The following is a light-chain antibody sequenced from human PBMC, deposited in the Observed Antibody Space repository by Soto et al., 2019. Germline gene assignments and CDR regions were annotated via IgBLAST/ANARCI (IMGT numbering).Light chain of an antibody. Sequence: EIVLTQSPATLSLSPGERATLSCRASQSISSFLAWYQHKPGQSPRLLMYDPFNRATGVPARFSGSGSGTDFTLTISSLEYEDFAVYYCQQHFNGPITFGQGTRLEIK. V-gene: IGKV3-11*01. CDR3: QQHFNGPIT. J-gene: IGKJ5*01. CDR2: DPF. CDR1: QSISSF.